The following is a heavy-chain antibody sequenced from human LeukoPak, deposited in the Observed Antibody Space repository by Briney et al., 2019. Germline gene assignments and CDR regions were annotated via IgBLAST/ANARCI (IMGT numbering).Heavy chain of an antibody. CDR3: ARHGYDYVWGRYRPSPLFAY. CDR2: IYYSGST. Sequence: SETLSLTCAVYGGSFSGYYWSWIRQPPGKGLEWIGYIYYSGSTNYNPSLKSRVTISVDTSKNQFSLKLSSVTAADTAVYYCARHGYDYVWGRYRPSPLFAYWGQGTLVTVPS. D-gene: IGHD3-16*02. V-gene: IGHV4-59*08. J-gene: IGHJ4*02. CDR1: GGSFSGYY.